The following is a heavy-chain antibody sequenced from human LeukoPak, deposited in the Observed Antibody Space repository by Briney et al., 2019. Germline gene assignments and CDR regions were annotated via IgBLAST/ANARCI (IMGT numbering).Heavy chain of an antibody. CDR1: GGSISSSSYY. CDR3: ARVDSSGWPGGYYYYMDV. J-gene: IGHJ6*03. D-gene: IGHD6-19*01. Sequence: SETLSLTCTVSGGSISSSSYYWGWIRQPPGKGLEWIGSIYYSGSTYYNPSLKSRVTISVDTSKNQFSLKLSSVTAADTAVYYCARVDSSGWPGGYYYYMDVWGKGTTVTVSS. V-gene: IGHV4-39*01. CDR2: IYYSGST.